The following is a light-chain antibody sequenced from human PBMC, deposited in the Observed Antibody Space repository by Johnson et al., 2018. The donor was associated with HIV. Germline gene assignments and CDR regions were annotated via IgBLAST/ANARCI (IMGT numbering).Light chain of an antibody. CDR1: SSNIGNNY. V-gene: IGLV1-51*02. CDR2: ENN. CDR3: GTWDSSLSTGV. J-gene: IGLJ1*01. Sequence: QSVLTQPPSLSAAPGHRVTISCSGSSSNIGNNYVSWYQQIPGTAPKLLIYENNKRPSGIPERFSGSTSGTSATLGITGLQTGDEADYFCGTWDSSLSTGVFGTGTEVTVL.